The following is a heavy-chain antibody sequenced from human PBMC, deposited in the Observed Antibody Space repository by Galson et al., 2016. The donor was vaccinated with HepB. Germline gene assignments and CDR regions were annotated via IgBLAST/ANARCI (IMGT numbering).Heavy chain of an antibody. CDR2: IKGDSGYT. Sequence: SLRLSCAASGFSFSQYAMSWVRQAPGKGLEWVTIIKGDSGYTQYADSVRGRFTTSRDNSKNTLFLQMNSLRVEDTAVYFCARVAPGYSSGWDYFDYWGQGTLVTVSS. CDR1: GFSFSQYA. J-gene: IGHJ4*02. V-gene: IGHV3-23*01. CDR3: ARVAPGYSSGWDYFDY. D-gene: IGHD6-19*01.